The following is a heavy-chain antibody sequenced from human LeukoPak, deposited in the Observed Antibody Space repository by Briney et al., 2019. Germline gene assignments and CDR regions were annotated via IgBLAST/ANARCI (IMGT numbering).Heavy chain of an antibody. CDR2: ISGSGGST. CDR1: GFTFSSYA. D-gene: IGHD2-15*01. V-gene: IGHV3-23*01. CDR3: AKDTSFFCSGGSCYHYYGMDV. Sequence: GGSLRPSSAASGFTFSSYAMSWVRQAPGKGLEWVSAISGSGGSTYYADSVKGRFTISRDNSKNTLYLQMNSLRAEDTAVYYCAKDTSFFCSGGSCYHYYGMDVWGQGTTVTVSS. J-gene: IGHJ6*02.